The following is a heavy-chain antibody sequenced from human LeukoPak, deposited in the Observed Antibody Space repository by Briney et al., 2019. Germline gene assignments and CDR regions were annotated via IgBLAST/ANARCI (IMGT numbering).Heavy chain of an antibody. Sequence: ASVKVSCKASQYSFSDYAIHWVRQAPGQRLEWMGWIDAGNGRTKYSQSFQGRLTIIRDTSATTAYMELSSLRSEDTAVYYCAILGMATSTFGMDVWGQGTTVTVSS. CDR1: QYSFSDYA. CDR2: IDAGNGRT. CDR3: AILGMATSTFGMDV. V-gene: IGHV1-3*01. J-gene: IGHJ6*02. D-gene: IGHD5-24*01.